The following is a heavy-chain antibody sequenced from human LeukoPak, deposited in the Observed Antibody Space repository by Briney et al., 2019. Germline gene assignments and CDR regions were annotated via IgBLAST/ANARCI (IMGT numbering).Heavy chain of an antibody. J-gene: IGHJ6*02. V-gene: IGHV1-2*02. CDR2: INPNSGGT. CDR3: AREGITMVRGVMDV. Sequence: ASVKVSCKASGYTFTGYYMHWVRRAPGQGLEWMGWINPNSGGTNYAQKFQGRVTMTRDTSISTAYMELSRLRSDDTAVYYCAREGITMVRGVMDVWGQGTTVTVSS. CDR1: GYTFTGYY. D-gene: IGHD3-10*01.